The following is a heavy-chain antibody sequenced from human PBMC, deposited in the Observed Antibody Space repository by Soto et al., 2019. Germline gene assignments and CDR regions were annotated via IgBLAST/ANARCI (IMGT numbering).Heavy chain of an antibody. CDR3: AAGITGTN. D-gene: IGHD1-7*01. Sequence: LRLSCAASGFTFSSYAMHWVRQAPGKGLEWVAVISYDGSNKYYADSVKGRFTISRDNSKNTLYLQMNSLRAEDTAVYYCAAGITGTNWGQGTLVTVSS. CDR1: GFTFSSYA. J-gene: IGHJ4*02. CDR2: ISYDGSNK. V-gene: IGHV3-30-3*01.